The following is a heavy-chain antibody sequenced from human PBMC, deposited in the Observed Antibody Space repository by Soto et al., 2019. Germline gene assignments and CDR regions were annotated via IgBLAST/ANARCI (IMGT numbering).Heavy chain of an antibody. CDR2: INPSGGST. Sequence: ASVKVSCKASGYTFTSFYMHWVRQAPGQGLEWMAIINPSGGSTNYAQKFRGRVTVTRDTSTSTVYMELSSLTSEDTAVYFCGRSLYSRDYWGQGTLVTVSS. V-gene: IGHV1-46*03. D-gene: IGHD6-13*01. CDR3: GRSLYSRDY. J-gene: IGHJ4*02. CDR1: GYTFTSFY.